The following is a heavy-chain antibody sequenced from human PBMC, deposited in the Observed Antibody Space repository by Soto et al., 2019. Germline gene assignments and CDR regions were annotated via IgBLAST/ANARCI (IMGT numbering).Heavy chain of an antibody. D-gene: IGHD3-3*01. V-gene: IGHV1-2*02. CDR2: INPNNGGT. J-gene: IGHJ4*02. CDR3: AKTYYDFWTGYYVTFDN. CDR1: GYKFTGHH. Sequence: QVQLVQSGAEVKKPGASVKVSCRASGYKFTGHHIHWVRQAPGQGLEWMGWINPNNGGTNSAQKFLGRVTMTRDTSLSTAYMELSGLTSDDSAAYYCAKTYYDFWTGYYVTFDNWGQGTLVTVSS.